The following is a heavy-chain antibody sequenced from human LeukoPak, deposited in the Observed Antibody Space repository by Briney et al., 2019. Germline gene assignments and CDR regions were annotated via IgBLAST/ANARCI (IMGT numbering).Heavy chain of an antibody. CDR2: VHLDGRT. J-gene: IGHJ4*02. Sequence: SETLSLTCGVSGGSVTSTNWWTWVRQPPGKGLEWIGEVHLDGRTNYNPSLKSRLTMSVDLSENHTSLKLTSVTAADTAVYYCAREGGFFRPLDYSGQGTLVTASS. D-gene: IGHD3-3*01. CDR1: GGSVTSTNW. V-gene: IGHV4-4*02. CDR3: AREGGFFRPLDY.